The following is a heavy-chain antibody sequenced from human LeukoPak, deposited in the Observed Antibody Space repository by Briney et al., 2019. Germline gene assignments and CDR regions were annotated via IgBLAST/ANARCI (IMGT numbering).Heavy chain of an antibody. D-gene: IGHD2-2*02. V-gene: IGHV3-30*02. CDR2: IRYDGSNK. J-gene: IGHJ4*02. Sequence: PGGSLRLSCAASGFTFSSYGMHWVRQAPGKGLEWVAFIRYDGSNKYYVDSVKGRFTISRDNSKNTLYLQMNSLRAEDTAVYYCAKDLPLIVVVPAAITFDYWGQGTLVTVSS. CDR1: GFTFSSYG. CDR3: AKDLPLIVVVPAAITFDY.